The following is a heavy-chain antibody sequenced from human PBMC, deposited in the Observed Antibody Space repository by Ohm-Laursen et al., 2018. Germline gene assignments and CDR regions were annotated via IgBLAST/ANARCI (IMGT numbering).Heavy chain of an antibody. Sequence: SETLSLTCAVYGGSFSGYYWNWIRQPPGKGLEWIGEINHSRSTKYNSSFKSRVTISVDTSKNQFSLKLSSVTAADTAVYYCARGRRETYYYDNSGYYCDYWGQGTLVTVSS. V-gene: IGHV4-34*01. CDR1: GGSFSGYY. D-gene: IGHD3-22*01. J-gene: IGHJ4*02. CDR2: INHSRST. CDR3: ARGRRETYYYDNSGYYCDY.